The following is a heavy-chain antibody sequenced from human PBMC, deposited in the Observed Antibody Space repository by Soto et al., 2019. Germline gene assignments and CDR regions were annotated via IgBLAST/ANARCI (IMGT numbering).Heavy chain of an antibody. V-gene: IGHV3-23*01. CDR2: ISGSGGST. D-gene: IGHD6-19*01. J-gene: IGHJ4*02. Sequence: EVQLLESGGGLVQPGGSLRLSCAASGFTFSSYAMSWVRQAPGKGLEWVSAISGSGGSTYYADSVKGRFTISRDNSKNTLYLQTNSLRAEDTAVYYCAKGGSYSSGSRFDFDYWGQGTLVTVSS. CDR1: GFTFSSYA. CDR3: AKGGSYSSGSRFDFDY.